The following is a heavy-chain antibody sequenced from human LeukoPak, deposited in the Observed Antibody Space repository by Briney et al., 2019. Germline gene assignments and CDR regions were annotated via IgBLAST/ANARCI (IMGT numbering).Heavy chain of an antibody. CDR2: IYTGDSDT. J-gene: IGHJ4*02. V-gene: IGHV5-51*01. CDR3: ARPITGAGTDLGY. D-gene: IGHD6-13*01. Sequence: GESLKISCKGSGYSFTNIWISWVRQMPGQGLEWMGIIYTGDSDTRYSPSFQGQVTISVDKSISTAYLQWRSLKASDTAIYYCARPITGAGTDLGYWGQGTLVTVSS. CDR1: GYSFTNIW.